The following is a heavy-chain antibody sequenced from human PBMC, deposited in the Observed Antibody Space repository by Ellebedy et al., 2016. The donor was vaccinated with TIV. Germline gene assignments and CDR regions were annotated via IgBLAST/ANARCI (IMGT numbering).Heavy chain of an antibody. J-gene: IGHJ6*03. CDR2: IFHDGTT. V-gene: IGHV4-4*02. Sequence: SETLSLTCAVSGDSITSDDWWSWVRQSPGKGLEWIGEIFHDGTTYYNPSLKSRVTLSIDRSKNHFSLRVDSVTAADTAVYYCARRWDGTFFYYYLDIWGRGTTVTVSS. CDR1: GDSITSDDW. CDR3: ARRWDGTFFYYYLDI. D-gene: IGHD2/OR15-2a*01.